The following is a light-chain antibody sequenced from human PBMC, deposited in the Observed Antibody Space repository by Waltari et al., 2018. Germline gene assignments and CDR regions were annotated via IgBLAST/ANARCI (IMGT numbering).Light chain of an antibody. Sequence: DIQMTQSPSSVTESVGDRVTITFRASQGISNWLAWYQQKPGKAPNLLVYSASNFQSGVPSRFSGSGSGTDFTLTISSLQPEDFATYYCQQTSTFPVTFGGGTEVEF. CDR3: QQTSTFPVT. J-gene: IGKJ4*01. CDR1: QGISNW. V-gene: IGKV1-12*01. CDR2: SAS.